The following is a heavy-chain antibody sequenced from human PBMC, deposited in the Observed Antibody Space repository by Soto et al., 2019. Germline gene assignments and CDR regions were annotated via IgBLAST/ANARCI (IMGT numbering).Heavy chain of an antibody. D-gene: IGHD6-19*01. J-gene: IGHJ5*02. CDR2: INQEGSEK. V-gene: IGHV3-7*04. Sequence: VQLVESGGGLVQPGGSLRLSCAASGFTFSTYWMSWVRQAPGSGLEWVSNINQEGSEKYYVDPVKGRFTISRDNARNSLYLQMNGLRAEDTAVYYCARYSSGWGSWGQGTLVTFSS. CDR1: GFTFSTYW. CDR3: ARYSSGWGS.